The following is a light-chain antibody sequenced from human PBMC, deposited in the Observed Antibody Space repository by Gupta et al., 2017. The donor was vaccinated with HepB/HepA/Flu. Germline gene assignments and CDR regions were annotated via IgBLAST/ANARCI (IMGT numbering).Light chain of an antibody. Sequence: DIEMTQSPLSLPVTPGEPASISCRSSQSLLHSNGYNYLDWYLQKPGQSPQLLIYLGSNRASGVPDRLSGSGSGTDFTLKISRVEAEDVGVYYCMQDLQTRAFDHGSKVD. CDR3: MQDLQTRA. J-gene: IGKJ3*01. V-gene: IGKV2-28*01. CDR2: LGS. CDR1: QSLLHSNGYNY.